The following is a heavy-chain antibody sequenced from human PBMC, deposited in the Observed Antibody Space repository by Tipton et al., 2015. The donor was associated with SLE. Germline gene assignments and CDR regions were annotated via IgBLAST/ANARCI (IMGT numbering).Heavy chain of an antibody. CDR2: INHSGST. CDR3: ARGVPTSVAAADWFDP. D-gene: IGHD6-13*01. CDR1: GGSFSGYY. J-gene: IGHJ5*02. V-gene: IGHV4-34*01. Sequence: GSLRLSCAVYGGSFSGYYWSWIRQPPGKGLEWIGEINHSGSTNYNPSLKSRVTISVDTSKNQFSLKLSSVTAADTAVYYCARGVPTSVAAADWFDPWGQGTLVTVSS.